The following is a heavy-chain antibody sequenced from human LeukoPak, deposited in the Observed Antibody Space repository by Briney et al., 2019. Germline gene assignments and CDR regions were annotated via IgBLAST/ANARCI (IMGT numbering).Heavy chain of an antibody. CDR1: GGSLSGYN. J-gene: IGHJ4*02. D-gene: IGHD6-6*01. Sequence: SETLSLTCAGYGGSLSGYNCIWIRQPPGKGLEWIGEINHSGSTNYNPSLKSRVTISVDTSKNQFSLKLSSVTAADTAIYYCSRGGRSIAALPGYWGQGTLVTVSS. CDR2: INHSGST. V-gene: IGHV4-34*01. CDR3: SRGGRSIAALPGY.